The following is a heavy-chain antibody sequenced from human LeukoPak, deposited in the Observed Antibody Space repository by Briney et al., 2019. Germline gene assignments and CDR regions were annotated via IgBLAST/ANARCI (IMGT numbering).Heavy chain of an antibody. CDR3: ARVTRYMTEDYFDY. D-gene: IGHD1-14*01. CDR1: GGSFSGYY. Sequence: PSETLSLTCAVYGGSFSGYYWSWIRQPPGKGLEWIGYIYYSGSTNYSPSLKSRVTISVDTSKNQFSLRLSSVTAADTAVYYCARVTRYMTEDYFDYWGQGTLITVSS. V-gene: IGHV4-59*01. CDR2: IYYSGST. J-gene: IGHJ4*02.